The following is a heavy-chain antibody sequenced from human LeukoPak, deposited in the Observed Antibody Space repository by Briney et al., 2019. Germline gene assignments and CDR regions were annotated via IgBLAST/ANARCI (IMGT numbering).Heavy chain of an antibody. CDR2: IDSKEGST. D-gene: IGHD1-7*01. Sequence: PGGSLRLSCAASGLTLRDYGMHWVRQAPGKGLEYVSAIDSKEGSTYYANSVKGRFTISRDNSKNTLYLQMGSLRAEDMAVYYCVRNIDRTGTGWYFDLWGRGTLVTVSS. J-gene: IGHJ2*01. V-gene: IGHV3-64*01. CDR1: GLTLRDYG. CDR3: VRNIDRTGTGWYFDL.